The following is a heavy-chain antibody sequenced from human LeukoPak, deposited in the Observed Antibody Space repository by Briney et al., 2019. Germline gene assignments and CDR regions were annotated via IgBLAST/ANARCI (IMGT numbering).Heavy chain of an antibody. CDR2: INHSGST. Sequence: SETLSLTCAVYGGSFSGYYWSWIRQPPGKGLEWIGEINHSGSTNYNPSLKSRVTISVDTSKNQFSLKLSSMTAADTAVYYCARGERLYYDFWSGVYNWFDPWGQGTLVTVSS. V-gene: IGHV4-34*01. CDR1: GGSFSGYY. CDR3: ARGERLYYDFWSGVYNWFDP. D-gene: IGHD3-3*01. J-gene: IGHJ5*02.